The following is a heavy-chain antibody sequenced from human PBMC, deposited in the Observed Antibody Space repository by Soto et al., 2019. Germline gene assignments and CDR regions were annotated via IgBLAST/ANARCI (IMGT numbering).Heavy chain of an antibody. D-gene: IGHD6-19*01. V-gene: IGHV1-8*01. CDR1: GYTFTSYD. CDR3: ARGRIVVAGGFDP. CDR2: MNPSTGNT. Sequence: QVQLVQSGAEVKKPGASVKVSCKASGYTFTSYDIIWVRQATGQRLEWMGWMNPSTGNTDNAQKFQGRLTMTRNTSISTAYMELSSLRFEDTALYYCARGRIVVAGGFDPWGQGTLVTVSS. J-gene: IGHJ5*02.